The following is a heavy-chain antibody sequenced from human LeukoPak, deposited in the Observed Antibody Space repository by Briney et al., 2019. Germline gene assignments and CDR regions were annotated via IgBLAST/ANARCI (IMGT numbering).Heavy chain of an antibody. Sequence: GASVKVSCKASGGTFSSYAISWVRQAPGQGLEWMGRIIPIFGIANYAQKFQGRVTITAGKSTSTAYMELSSLRSEDTAVYYCARDRYSYGSATPFDYWGQGTLVTVSS. CDR3: ARDRYSYGSATPFDY. CDR1: GGTFSSYA. CDR2: IIPIFGIA. V-gene: IGHV1-69*04. D-gene: IGHD5-18*01. J-gene: IGHJ4*02.